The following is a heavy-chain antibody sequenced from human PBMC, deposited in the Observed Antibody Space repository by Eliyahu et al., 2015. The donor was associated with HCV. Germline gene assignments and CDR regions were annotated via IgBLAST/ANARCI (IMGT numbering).Heavy chain of an antibody. J-gene: IGHJ4*02. CDR2: INPSGGIT. CDR1: GYDFIYYY. CDR3: AKGGGSSNSRGDS. Sequence: QVQLVQSGAEVKKPGASVNISCKASGYDFIYYYMHWVRQAPGQGLEWMAMINPSGGITTYAQKFQDRVTMTWDTSTSTVYMELSSLRSEDTAVYYCAKGGGSSNSRGDSWGQGTLLTVSS. V-gene: IGHV1-46*03. D-gene: IGHD4-11*01.